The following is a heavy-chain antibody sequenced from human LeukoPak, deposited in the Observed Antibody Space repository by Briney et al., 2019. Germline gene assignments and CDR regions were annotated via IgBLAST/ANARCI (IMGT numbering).Heavy chain of an antibody. CDR1: GGSITNGSYY. D-gene: IGHD5-24*01. V-gene: IGHV4-61*02. J-gene: IGHJ5*02. Sequence: SETLSLTCAVSGGSITNGSYYWSWIRQPAGKGLEWIGRIYKSGTTNYNPSLKSRVTMSVDTSKDHFSLKLTSVTATDTAVYYCARSRRDAYKITPGDWFDPWGQGTLVTVSS. CDR3: ARSRRDAYKITPGDWFDP. CDR2: IYKSGTT.